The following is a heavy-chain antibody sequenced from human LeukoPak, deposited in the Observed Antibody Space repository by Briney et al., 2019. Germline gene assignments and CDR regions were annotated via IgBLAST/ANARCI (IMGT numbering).Heavy chain of an antibody. J-gene: IGHJ3*02. V-gene: IGHV1-2*02. D-gene: IGHD5-18*01. Sequence: ASVEVSCKASGYTFTGYYMHWVRQAPGQGLGWMGWINPNSGGTNYAQKFQGRVTMTRDTSISTAYMELSRLRSDDTAVYYCARGNVDTALADAFDIWGQGTMVTVSS. CDR1: GYTFTGYY. CDR2: INPNSGGT. CDR3: ARGNVDTALADAFDI.